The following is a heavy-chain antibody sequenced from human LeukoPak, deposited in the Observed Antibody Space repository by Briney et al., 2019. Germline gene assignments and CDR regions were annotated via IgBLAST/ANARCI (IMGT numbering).Heavy chain of an antibody. CDR3: ARYSRSADWFDP. V-gene: IGHV1-2*06. D-gene: IGHD6-13*01. CDR1: GYTFTGYY. J-gene: IGHJ5*02. Sequence: AASVKVSCKASGYTFTGYYMHWVRQAPGQGLEWMGRINPNSGGTNYAQKFQGRVTMTRDTSISTAYMELSRLRSDDTAVYYCARYSRSADWFDPWGQGTLVTVSS. CDR2: INPNSGGT.